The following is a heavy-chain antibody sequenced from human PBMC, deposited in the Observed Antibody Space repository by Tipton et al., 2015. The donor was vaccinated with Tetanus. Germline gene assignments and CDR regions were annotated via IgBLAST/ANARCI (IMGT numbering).Heavy chain of an antibody. CDR3: ARYKTSLVTPGKYFDS. J-gene: IGHJ4*02. D-gene: IGHD4-23*01. CDR2: IYYRGST. CDR1: GVSIRSSTYF. Sequence: TLSLTCTVSGVSIRSSTYFWGWIRQPPGKGLEWIGNIYYRGSTYYSPSLRSRVVMSIDTSKNQFSLSLRSVTAADTAVYFCARYKTSLVTPGKYFDSWGQGALVTVSS. V-gene: IGHV4-39*01.